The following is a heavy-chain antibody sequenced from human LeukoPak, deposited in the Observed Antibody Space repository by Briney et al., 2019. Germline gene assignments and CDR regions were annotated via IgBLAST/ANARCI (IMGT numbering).Heavy chain of an antibody. Sequence: PSETLSLTCAVSGGSISSGGYSWSWIRQPPGKGLEWIGYIYHSGSTYYNPSLKSRVTISVDTSKNQFSLKLSSVTAADTAVYYCARGGSWFDPWGQGTLVTVSS. CDR1: GGSISSGGYS. V-gene: IGHV4-30-2*01. CDR3: ARGGSWFDP. CDR2: IYHSGST. J-gene: IGHJ5*02. D-gene: IGHD3-10*01.